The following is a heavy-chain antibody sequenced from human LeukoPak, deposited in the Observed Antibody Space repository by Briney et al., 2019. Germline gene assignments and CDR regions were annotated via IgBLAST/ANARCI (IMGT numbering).Heavy chain of an antibody. J-gene: IGHJ4*02. D-gene: IGHD3-10*01. CDR2: IYYSGTT. CDR3: ATQYYYGSGSYDY. Sequence: SETLSLTCTVSGTSIRNYYWTWIRQPPGKGLEWIGYIYYSGTTTYNPSLKSRVTISLDTSKNQFSLELSSVTAADTAVYYCATQYYYGSGSYDYWGQGSLVTVSS. V-gene: IGHV4-59*01. CDR1: GTSIRNYY.